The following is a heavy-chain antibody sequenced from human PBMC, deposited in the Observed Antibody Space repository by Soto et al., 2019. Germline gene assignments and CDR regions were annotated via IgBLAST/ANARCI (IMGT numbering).Heavy chain of an antibody. V-gene: IGHV3-7*04. J-gene: IGHJ3*02. Sequence: EVQLVESGGGVVQPGGSLRLSCAASGFTFSTYWMSWGRHAPGKGPEFVANIKEDGGVKNYVDSVRGRFTISRDNAKNSVYLQMNSLRSEDTAVYYCARDPGSSAFDIWGQGAVVTVSS. CDR2: IKEDGGVK. CDR3: ARDPGSSAFDI. D-gene: IGHD2-2*01. CDR1: GFTFSTYW.